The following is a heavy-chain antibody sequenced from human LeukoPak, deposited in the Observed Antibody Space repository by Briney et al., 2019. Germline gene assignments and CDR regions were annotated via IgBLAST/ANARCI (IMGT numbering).Heavy chain of an antibody. Sequence: SGGSLRLSCAASGFTVSSNYMSWVRQAPGKGLEWVSVIYSGGSTYYADSVKGRFTISRDNSKNTLYLQMNSLRAEDTAVYYCARPRTLLDYGDYGGVEKDYWGQGTLVTVSS. CDR3: ARPRTLLDYGDYGGVEKDY. CDR2: IYSGGST. V-gene: IGHV3-66*04. CDR1: GFTVSSNY. D-gene: IGHD4-17*01. J-gene: IGHJ4*02.